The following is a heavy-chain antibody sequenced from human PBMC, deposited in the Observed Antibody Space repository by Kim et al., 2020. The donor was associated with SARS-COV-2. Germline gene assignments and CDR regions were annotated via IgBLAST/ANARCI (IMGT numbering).Heavy chain of an antibody. V-gene: IGHV3-20*04. D-gene: IGHD5-12*01. CDR3: AREGVNSGYDEYYYYMDV. CDR2: INWNGGST. Sequence: GGSLRLSCAASGFTFDDYGMSWVRQAPGKGLEWVSGINWNGGSTGYADSVKGRFTISRDNAKNSLYLQMNSLRAEDTALYYCAREGVNSGYDEYYYYMDVWGKGTTVTVSS. CDR1: GFTFDDYG. J-gene: IGHJ6*03.